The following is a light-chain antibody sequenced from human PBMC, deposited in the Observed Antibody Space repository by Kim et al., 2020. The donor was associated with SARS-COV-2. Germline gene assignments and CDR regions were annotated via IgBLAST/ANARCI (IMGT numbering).Light chain of an antibody. CDR1: SSNIGSNV. V-gene: IGLV1-44*01. CDR3: VAWDDSLNGSV. Sequence: GQRVTISCSGSSSNIGSNVVNWYQQLPGTAPKLLIYSNDDRSSGVPDRFSGSKSGTSASLAISGLQSEDEADYYCVAWDDSLNGSVFGGGTQLTVL. J-gene: IGLJ3*02. CDR2: SND.